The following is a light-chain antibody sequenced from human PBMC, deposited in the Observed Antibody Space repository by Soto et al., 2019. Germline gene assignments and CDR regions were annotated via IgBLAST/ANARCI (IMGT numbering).Light chain of an antibody. CDR2: RIF. J-gene: IGKJ1*01. V-gene: IGKV3-15*01. CDR3: LQHYSWPWT. Sequence: EIVMTQSPGTVSVFPGETVTLSCRASQSVSGYLDWFHQKPGQAPRLVLLRIFTRAIGVPARFRGSGSETEFTLTISGLQSEDSGVYYCLQHYSWPWTFGQGNKVDIK. CDR1: QSVSGY.